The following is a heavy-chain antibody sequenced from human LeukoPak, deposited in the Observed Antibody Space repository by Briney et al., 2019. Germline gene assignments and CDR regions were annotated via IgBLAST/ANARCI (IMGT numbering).Heavy chain of an antibody. J-gene: IGHJ4*02. CDR1: GFTFSSYS. V-gene: IGHV3-21*01. Sequence: GGSLRLSCAASGFTFSSYSMNWVRQAPGKGLEWVSSISTTSSYIYYADSVKGRFTISRDNAKNTLYLQMNSLRAEDTAVYYCARAPFHYDSSGYYGYWGQGTLVTVSS. CDR2: ISTTSSYI. CDR3: ARAPFHYDSSGYYGY. D-gene: IGHD3-22*01.